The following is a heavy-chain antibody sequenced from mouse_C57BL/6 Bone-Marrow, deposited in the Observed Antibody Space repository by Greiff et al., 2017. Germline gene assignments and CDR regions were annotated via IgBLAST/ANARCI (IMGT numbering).Heavy chain of an antibody. V-gene: IGHV5-6*01. J-gene: IGHJ3*01. CDR3: ARHGMVTRAWFAY. D-gene: IGHD2-3*01. CDR1: GFTFSSYG. Sequence: EVKLMESGGDLVKPGGSLKLSCAASGFTFSSYGMSWVRQTPDKRLEWVATISSGGRYTYYPDSVKGRFTISRDNAKNTLYLQMSSLKSEDTAMYYCARHGMVTRAWFAYWGQGTLVTVSA. CDR2: ISSGGRYT.